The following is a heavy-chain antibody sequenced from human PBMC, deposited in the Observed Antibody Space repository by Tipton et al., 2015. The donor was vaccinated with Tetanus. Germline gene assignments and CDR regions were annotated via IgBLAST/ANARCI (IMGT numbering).Heavy chain of an antibody. CDR2: TDPSDSYT. Sequence: QLVQSGAEVKKPGESLRISCKGSGYSFTSYWISWVRQMPGKGLEWMGRTDPSDSYTNYSPSFQGHVTISADKSISTAYLQRSSLKASDTAMYYCARAGEGYCSGGSCRRYFDLWGRGTLVTVSS. CDR3: ARAGEGYCSGGSCRRYFDL. V-gene: IGHV5-10-1*01. D-gene: IGHD2-15*01. CDR1: GYSFTSYW. J-gene: IGHJ2*01.